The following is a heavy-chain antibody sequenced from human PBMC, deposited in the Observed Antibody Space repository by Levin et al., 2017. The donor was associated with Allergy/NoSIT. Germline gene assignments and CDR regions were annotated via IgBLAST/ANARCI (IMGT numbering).Heavy chain of an antibody. CDR2: IYYTGIT. CDR3: TRELSSSVDY. D-gene: IGHD6-13*01. CDR1: GGSLSSSSHH. V-gene: IGHV4-39*07. J-gene: IGHJ4*02. Sequence: PSETLSLTCTVSGGSLSSSSHHWGWIRQPPGKGLEWIGSIYYTGITNYDPPLNSRIIISIDTSKNQFSLKLNSVTVADTAVYYCTRELSSSVDYWGQGTLVTVAS.